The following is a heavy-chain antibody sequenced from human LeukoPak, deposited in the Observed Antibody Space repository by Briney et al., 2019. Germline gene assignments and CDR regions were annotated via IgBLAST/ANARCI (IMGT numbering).Heavy chain of an antibody. CDR1: GGSISSSSYY. CDR3: ATPGGGPYQLTLYFQH. D-gene: IGHD2-2*01. J-gene: IGHJ1*01. Sequence: SETLSLTSTVSGGSISSSSYYWGWIRQPPGKGLEWIGSIYYSGSTYYNPSLKSRVTISVDTSKNQFSLKLSSVTAADTAVYYCATPGGGPYQLTLYFQHWGQGTLVTVSS. V-gene: IGHV4-39*01. CDR2: IYYSGST.